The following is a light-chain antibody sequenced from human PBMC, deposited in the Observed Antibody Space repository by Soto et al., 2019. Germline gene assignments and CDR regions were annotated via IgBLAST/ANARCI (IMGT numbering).Light chain of an antibody. J-gene: IGLJ1*01. V-gene: IGLV1-40*01. CDR1: SSNIGARYD. Sequence: QPVLTQPPSVSGAPGQTVTISCTGTSSNIGARYDVHWYQHLPGAAPKLLIYGYNNRPSGIPDRFSGSKSGTSASLAIAGLQTEDEADYYCQAYDKSLSGYVFGTGTKLTVL. CDR2: GYN. CDR3: QAYDKSLSGYV.